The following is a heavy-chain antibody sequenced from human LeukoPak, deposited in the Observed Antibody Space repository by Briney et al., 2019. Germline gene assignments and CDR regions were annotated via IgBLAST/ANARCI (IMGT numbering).Heavy chain of an antibody. Sequence: GTSLRLSCAASGINFTQYGIHWVRQAPGKGLEWVAGFWSDPGNKYYADSVKGRFTISRDNSRNTVYLHMNSLRAEDTAVYHCAKKQQAGTGWNYMDVWGTGTTVTVSS. CDR1: GINFTQYG. V-gene: IGHV3-33*06. D-gene: IGHD1-1*01. CDR3: AKKQQAGTGWNYMDV. CDR2: FWSDPGNK. J-gene: IGHJ6*03.